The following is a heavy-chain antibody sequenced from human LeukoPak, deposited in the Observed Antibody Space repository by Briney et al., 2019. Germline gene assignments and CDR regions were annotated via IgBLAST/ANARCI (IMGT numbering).Heavy chain of an antibody. CDR1: GGSISSRGYY. D-gene: IGHD2-15*01. V-gene: IGHV4-39*01. CDR2: MYYSGRT. Sequence: PSETLSLTCTVSGGSISSRGYYWSWIRQHPGKGLEWIGYMYYSGRTYYNPSFKSRFTISGDTAKNHLSLKLRSVTAAESAVYYCASSSCSGGSCYASVLSSGLPYIDYWGRGTLVTVS. CDR3: ASSSCSGGSCYASVLSSGLPYIDY. J-gene: IGHJ4*02.